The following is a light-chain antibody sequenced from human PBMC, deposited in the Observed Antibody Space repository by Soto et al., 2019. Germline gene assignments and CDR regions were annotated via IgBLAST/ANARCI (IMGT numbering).Light chain of an antibody. J-gene: IGKJ4*01. CDR3: HQYGESPPT. CDR1: QNVRKY. Sequence: EVVLTQSPGTLSLSPGERVTVSCRASQNVRKYLAWYQQKPGQAPRLVIYGAGTRGSGVPDRFSGSGSGTDFTTTINSLESDDSAVYYCHQYGESPPTFGGGTKVEI. CDR2: GAG. V-gene: IGKV3-20*01.